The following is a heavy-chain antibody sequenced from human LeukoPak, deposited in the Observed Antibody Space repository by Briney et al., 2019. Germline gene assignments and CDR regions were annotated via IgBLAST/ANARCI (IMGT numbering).Heavy chain of an antibody. D-gene: IGHD1-7*01. Sequence: PGGSLRLSCAASGFTFSDYYMSWIRQAPGKGLEWGSYISSSGSTVYYADSVKGRFTISRDNAKNSLYLQMNSLRAEDTAVYYCARTYNWNLNYYYMDVRGKGTTVTVSS. J-gene: IGHJ6*03. CDR1: GFTFSDYY. V-gene: IGHV3-11*04. CDR2: ISSSGSTV. CDR3: ARTYNWNLNYYYMDV.